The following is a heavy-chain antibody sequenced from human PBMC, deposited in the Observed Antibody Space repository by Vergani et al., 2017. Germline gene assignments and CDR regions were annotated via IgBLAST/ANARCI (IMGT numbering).Heavy chain of an antibody. V-gene: IGHV3-23*04. CDR1: GFTFSSYA. D-gene: IGHD3-22*01. CDR3: AKSYDSSGYYLSFDY. CDR2: ISGSGGST. J-gene: IGHJ4*02. Sequence: VQLVESGGGMVQPGRSLRLSCAASGFTFSSYAMHWVRQAPGKGLEWVSAISGSGGSTYYADSVKGRFTISRDNSKNTLYLQMNSLRAEDTAVYYCAKSYDSSGYYLSFDYWGQGTLVTVSS.